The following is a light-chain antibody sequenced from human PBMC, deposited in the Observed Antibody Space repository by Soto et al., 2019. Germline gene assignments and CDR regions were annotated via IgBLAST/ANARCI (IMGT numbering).Light chain of an antibody. V-gene: IGKV1-39*01. CDR1: QSISSY. CDR3: QQANSFPSWT. J-gene: IGKJ1*01. CDR2: AAS. Sequence: DIQMTKSPSSLSASVGDRVTITCRASQSISSYLNWYQQKPGKAPKLLIYAASSLQSGVPSRFSGSGSGTDFTLTISSLQPEYFATYYCQQANSFPSWTFGQGTKVAIK.